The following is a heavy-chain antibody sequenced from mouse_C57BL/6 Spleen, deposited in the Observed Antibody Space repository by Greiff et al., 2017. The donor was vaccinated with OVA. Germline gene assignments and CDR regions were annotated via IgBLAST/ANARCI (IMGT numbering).Heavy chain of an antibody. CDR2: IYPGDGDT. Sequence: VQLVESGPELVKPGASVKISCKASGYAFSSSWMNWVKQRPGKGLEWIGRIYPGDGDTNYNGKFKGKATLTADKSSSTAYMQLSSLTSEDSAVYFCARKLTGPYWYFDVWGTGTTVTVSS. V-gene: IGHV1-82*01. J-gene: IGHJ1*03. CDR1: GYAFSSSW. D-gene: IGHD4-1*01. CDR3: ARKLTGPYWYFDV.